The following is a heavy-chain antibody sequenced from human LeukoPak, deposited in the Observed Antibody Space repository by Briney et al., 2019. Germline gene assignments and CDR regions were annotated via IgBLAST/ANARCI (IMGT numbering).Heavy chain of an antibody. V-gene: IGHV3-15*01. CDR1: GFTFSNAW. CDR3: TTDYSGSYPSLDY. D-gene: IGHD1-26*01. J-gene: IGHJ4*02. Sequence: GGSLRHSCAASGFTFSNAWMSWVRQAPGKGLEWVGRIKSKTDGGTTDYAAPVKGRFTISRDDSKNTLYLQMNSLKTEDTAVYYCTTDYSGSYPSLDYWGQGTLVTVSS. CDR2: IKSKTDGGTT.